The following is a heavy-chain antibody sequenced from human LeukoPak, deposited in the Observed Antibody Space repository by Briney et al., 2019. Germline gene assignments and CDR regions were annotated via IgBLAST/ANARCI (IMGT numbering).Heavy chain of an antibody. J-gene: IGHJ3*02. CDR3: AKDLPHGPEDAFDI. CDR2: ISYDGSNK. CDR1: GFTFSSYA. V-gene: IGHV3-30-3*01. Sequence: GGSLRLSCAASGFTFSSYAMHWVRQAPGKGLEWVAVISYDGSNKYYADSVKGRFTISRDNSKNTLYLQMNSLRAEDTAVYYCAKDLPHGPEDAFDIWGQGTMVTVSS. D-gene: IGHD1-14*01.